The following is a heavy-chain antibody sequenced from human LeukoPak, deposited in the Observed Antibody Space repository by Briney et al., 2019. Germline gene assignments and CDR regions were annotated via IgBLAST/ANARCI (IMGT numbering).Heavy chain of an antibody. CDR1: GFTFSDYY. CDR2: ISSGGTTI. Sequence: GGSLRLSCAASGFTFSDYYMSWIRQAPGKGLEWVSYISSGGTTIYYADSVQGRFTISRDNAKNSLYLQMNSLRAEDMAVYYCARGGYSYGGYYFDYWGQGTLVTVSS. V-gene: IGHV3-11*01. J-gene: IGHJ4*02. CDR3: ARGGYSYGGYYFDY. D-gene: IGHD5-18*01.